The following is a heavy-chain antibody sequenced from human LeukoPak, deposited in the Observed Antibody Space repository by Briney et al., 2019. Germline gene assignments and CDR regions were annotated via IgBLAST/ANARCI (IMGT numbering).Heavy chain of an antibody. D-gene: IGHD6-19*01. Sequence: PSETLSLTCTVSGGSISSSSYYWGWIRQPPGQGLEWIGSIYYSGSTYYNPSLKSRVTISVDTSKNQFSLKLSSVTAADTAVYYCARHGIGQWLNDWFDPWGQGTLVTVSS. CDR1: GGSISSSSYY. V-gene: IGHV4-39*01. J-gene: IGHJ5*02. CDR3: ARHGIGQWLNDWFDP. CDR2: IYYSGST.